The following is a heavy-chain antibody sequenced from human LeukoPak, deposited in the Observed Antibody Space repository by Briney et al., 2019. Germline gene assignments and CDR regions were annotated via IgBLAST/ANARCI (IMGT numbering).Heavy chain of an antibody. CDR1: GGSISGYY. CDR3: ARHSAYGRNWFDP. CDR2: IYYSGST. D-gene: IGHD3-10*01. J-gene: IGHJ5*02. V-gene: IGHV4-59*08. Sequence: PSETLSLTCTVSGGSISGYYWSWIRQPPGKGLEWIGYIYYSGSTNYNPSLKSRVTISVDTSKNQFSLKLSSVTAADTAVYYCARHSAYGRNWFDPWGQGTLVTVSS.